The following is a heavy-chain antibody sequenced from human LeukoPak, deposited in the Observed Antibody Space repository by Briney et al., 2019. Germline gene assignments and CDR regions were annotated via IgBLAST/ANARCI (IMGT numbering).Heavy chain of an antibody. CDR1: GLTFDDYG. CDR2: INWNGGST. Sequence: PGGSLRLSCAASGLTFDDYGMSWVRQVPGKGLEWVSGINWNGGSTGYADSVKGRFAISRDNAKNSLYLQMNSLRAEDTALYHCARIKSSGNYSPFDYWGQGALLTISS. J-gene: IGHJ4*02. D-gene: IGHD1-26*01. CDR3: ARIKSSGNYSPFDY. V-gene: IGHV3-20*01.